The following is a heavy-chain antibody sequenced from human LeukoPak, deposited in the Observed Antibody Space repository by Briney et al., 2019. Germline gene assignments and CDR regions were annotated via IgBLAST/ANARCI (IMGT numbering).Heavy chain of an antibody. D-gene: IGHD3-10*01. J-gene: IGHJ2*01. Sequence: SETLSLTCTVSGGSISSYYWNWIRQPPGKGLEWIGYIYYSGSANYNPSLKSRVTISVDTSKNQFSLKLSSVTAADTAVYFCARVYYGRTYDYWYFDLWGRGTLVTVSS. CDR2: IYYSGSA. V-gene: IGHV4-59*01. CDR1: GGSISSYY. CDR3: ARVYYGRTYDYWYFDL.